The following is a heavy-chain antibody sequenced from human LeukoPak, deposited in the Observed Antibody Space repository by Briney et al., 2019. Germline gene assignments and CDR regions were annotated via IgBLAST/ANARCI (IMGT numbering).Heavy chain of an antibody. J-gene: IGHJ4*02. CDR2: ISYDGSNK. CDR3: AKDPPDYGDYGFDY. D-gene: IGHD4-17*01. CDR1: GFTFSSYG. Sequence: PGGSLRLSCAASGFTFSSYGMHWVRQAPGKGLEWVAVISYDGSNKYYADSVKGRFTISRDNSKNTLYLQMNSLRAEDTAVYYCAKDPPDYGDYGFDYWGQGTLVTASS. V-gene: IGHV3-30*18.